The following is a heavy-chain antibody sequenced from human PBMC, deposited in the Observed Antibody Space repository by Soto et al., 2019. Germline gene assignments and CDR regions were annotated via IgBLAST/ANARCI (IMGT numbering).Heavy chain of an antibody. CDR2: MNPNSGNT. CDR1: GYTFTSYD. CDR3: ARGQSGYCSSTSCYGDYYYYYLHV. V-gene: IGHV1-8*01. J-gene: IGHJ6*03. D-gene: IGHD2-2*01. Sequence: ASVKVSCKASGYTFTSYDINWVRQATGQGLEWMGWMNPNSGNTGYAQKFQGRVTMTRNTSISTAYMELSSLRSEDTAVYYCARGQSGYCSSTSCYGDYYYYYLHVWGKGITVTVAS.